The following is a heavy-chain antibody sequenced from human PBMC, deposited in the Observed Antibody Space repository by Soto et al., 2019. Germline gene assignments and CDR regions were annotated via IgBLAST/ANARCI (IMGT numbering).Heavy chain of an antibody. V-gene: IGHV1-18*01. CDR1: GYTFTSYG. J-gene: IGHJ4*02. CDR3: ARTTPGAVGATKGGYDY. Sequence: ASVKVSCKASGYTFTSYGISWVRQAPGQGLEWMGWISAYNGNTNYAQKLQGRVTMTTDTSTSTAYMELRSLRSDDTAVYYCARTTPGAVGATKGGYDYWGQGTLVTVSA. D-gene: IGHD1-26*01. CDR2: ISAYNGNT.